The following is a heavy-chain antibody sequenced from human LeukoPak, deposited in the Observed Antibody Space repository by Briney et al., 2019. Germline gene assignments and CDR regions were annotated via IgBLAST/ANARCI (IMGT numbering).Heavy chain of an antibody. CDR2: IIPIFGTA. Sequence: SVKVSCKASGYTFTSYGISWVRQAPGQGLEWMGGIIPIFGTANYAQKFQGRVTITTDESTSTAYMELSSLRSEDTAVYYCATNWNDSHYYYYYMDVWGKGTTVTVSS. CDR1: GYTFTSYG. CDR3: ATNWNDSHYYYYYMDV. D-gene: IGHD1-1*01. V-gene: IGHV1-69*05. J-gene: IGHJ6*03.